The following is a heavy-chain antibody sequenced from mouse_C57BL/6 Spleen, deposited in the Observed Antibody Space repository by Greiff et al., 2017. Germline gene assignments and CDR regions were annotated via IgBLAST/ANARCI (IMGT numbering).Heavy chain of an antibody. J-gene: IGHJ1*03. CDR3: ARTQYYGSGYGDFDV. CDR2: IYPGDGDT. Sequence: VQVVESGAELVKPGASVKISCKASGYAFSSYWMNWVKQRPGKGLEWIGQIYPGDGDTNYNGKFKGKATLTADKSSSTAYMQLSSLTSEDSAIYFCARTQYYGSGYGDFDVWGTGTTVTVSS. V-gene: IGHV1-80*01. D-gene: IGHD1-1*01. CDR1: GYAFSSYW.